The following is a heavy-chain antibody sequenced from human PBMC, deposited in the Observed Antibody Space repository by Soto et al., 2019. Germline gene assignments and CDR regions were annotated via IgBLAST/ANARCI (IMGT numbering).Heavy chain of an antibody. CDR2: FDPEDGET. V-gene: IGHV1-24*01. Sequence: ASVKVSCKVSGYTLTELSMHWVRQAPGKGLEWMGGFDPEDGETIYAQKFQGRVTMTEDTSTDTAYMELSSLRSEDTAVYYCATGDAGTPFDACDIWGQGTMVTVSS. J-gene: IGHJ3*02. CDR1: GYTLTELS. CDR3: ATGDAGTPFDACDI. D-gene: IGHD3-10*01.